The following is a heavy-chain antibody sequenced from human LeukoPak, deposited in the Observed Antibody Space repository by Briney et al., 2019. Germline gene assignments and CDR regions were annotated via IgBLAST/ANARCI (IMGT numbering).Heavy chain of an antibody. CDR1: GFTFSSYA. V-gene: IGHV3-23*03. Sequence: GGSLRLSCAVSGFTFSSYAMSWVRQAPGKGLEWVSVIYSGGSTYYADSVKGRFTISRDNSKNTLYLQMNSLRAEDTAVYYCAKGPTVLWFGDQGSFDPWGQGILVTVSS. CDR3: AKGPTVLWFGDQGSFDP. D-gene: IGHD3-10*01. J-gene: IGHJ5*02. CDR2: IYSGGST.